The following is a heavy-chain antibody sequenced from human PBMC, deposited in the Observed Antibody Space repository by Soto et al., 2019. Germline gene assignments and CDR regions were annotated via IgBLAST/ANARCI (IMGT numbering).Heavy chain of an antibody. Sequence: PSETLSLTCSVSGGSITRSNYYWGWIRQSPGKGLEWMGSVDYGGSTYDNPALKGRGTKSVDTSKNLFSLNLRSVTAADTAVYYCARHRGFSGYDRNYFDYWGQGILVTVSS. V-gene: IGHV4-39*01. J-gene: IGHJ4*02. D-gene: IGHD5-12*01. CDR1: GGSITRSNYY. CDR2: VDYGGST. CDR3: ARHRGFSGYDRNYFDY.